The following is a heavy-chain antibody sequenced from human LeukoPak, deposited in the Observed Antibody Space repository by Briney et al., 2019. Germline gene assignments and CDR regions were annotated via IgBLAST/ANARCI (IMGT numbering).Heavy chain of an antibody. V-gene: IGHV4-39*07. Sequence: SETLSLTCTVSGGSIRSSTYYWGWIRQPPGKGLEWIGTIYYNGGTYYNPSLKSRVTISVDTSKNQFSLKLSSVTAADTAVYYCARTRLVFPDYWGQGTLVTVSS. J-gene: IGHJ4*02. CDR3: ARTRLVFPDY. CDR2: IYYNGGT. CDR1: GGSIRSSTYY. D-gene: IGHD6-6*01.